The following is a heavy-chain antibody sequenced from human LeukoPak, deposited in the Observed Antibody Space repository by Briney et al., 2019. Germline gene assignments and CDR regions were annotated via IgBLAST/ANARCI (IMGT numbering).Heavy chain of an antibody. CDR2: MNPNSGNT. CDR1: GYTFTSYD. D-gene: IGHD3-10*01. CDR3: ARGVKDGSGSYYHDY. V-gene: IGHV1-8*01. Sequence: ASVKVSCKASGYTFTSYDINWVRRATGQGLEWMGWMNPNSGNTGYAQKFQGRVTMIRNTSISTAYMELSSVRSEDTAVYYCARGVKDGSGSYYHDYWGQGTLVTVSS. J-gene: IGHJ4*02.